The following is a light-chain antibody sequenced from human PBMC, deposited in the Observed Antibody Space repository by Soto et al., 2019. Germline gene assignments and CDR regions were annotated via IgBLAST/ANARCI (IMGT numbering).Light chain of an antibody. V-gene: IGKV3-15*01. CDR1: QSVSSN. CDR2: GAS. J-gene: IGKJ1*01. Sequence: EIVMTQSPSTLSASPGERATLSCRASQSVSSNLAWYQKKPGQAPRLLIYGASTRATGFPARFGGSGSGTEFTLTISSLQSEDFAVSYCEQYNNWPPCTFGQGTKVEIK. CDR3: EQYNNWPPCT.